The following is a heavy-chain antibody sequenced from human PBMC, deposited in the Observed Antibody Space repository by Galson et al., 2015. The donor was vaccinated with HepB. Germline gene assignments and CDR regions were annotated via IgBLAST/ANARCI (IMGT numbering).Heavy chain of an antibody. V-gene: IGHV3-48*03. CDR1: GFTFSSYE. Sequence: SLRLSCAASGFTFSSYEMNWVRQAPGKGLEWVSYISSSGSTIYYADSVKGRFTISRDNAKNSLYLQMNSLRAEDTAVYYCARDIVVVPAAAYYYYYGMDVWGQGTTVTVSS. CDR3: ARDIVVVPAAAYYYYYGMDV. CDR2: ISSSGSTI. J-gene: IGHJ6*02. D-gene: IGHD2-2*01.